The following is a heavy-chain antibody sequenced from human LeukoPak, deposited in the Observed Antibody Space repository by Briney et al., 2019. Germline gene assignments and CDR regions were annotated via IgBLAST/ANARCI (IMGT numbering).Heavy chain of an antibody. D-gene: IGHD6-13*01. J-gene: IGHJ5*02. V-gene: IGHV4-38-2*02. Sequence: SSETLSLTCTVSGYSISSGYYWGWIRQPPGKGLEWIGSINHSGSTNYNPSLKSRVTISVDTSKNQFSLKLSSVTAADTAVYCCARARQQVNPWGQGTLVTVSS. CDR1: GYSISSGYY. CDR3: ARARQQVNP. CDR2: INHSGST.